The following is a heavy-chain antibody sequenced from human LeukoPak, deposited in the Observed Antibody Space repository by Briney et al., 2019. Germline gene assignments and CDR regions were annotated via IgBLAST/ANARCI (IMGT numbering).Heavy chain of an antibody. D-gene: IGHD3-3*01. CDR3: VRDYDYRMDV. J-gene: IGHJ6*02. Sequence: ASVKVSCKASGYTFTSSGISWVRQAPGQGLEWMGWISAYNGDTNYAQRLQGRVTVTTDTSTGTAYMELRSLRSDDTAVYYRVRDYDYRMDVWGQGTTVTVSS. CDR2: ISAYNGDT. CDR1: GYTFTSSG. V-gene: IGHV1-18*01.